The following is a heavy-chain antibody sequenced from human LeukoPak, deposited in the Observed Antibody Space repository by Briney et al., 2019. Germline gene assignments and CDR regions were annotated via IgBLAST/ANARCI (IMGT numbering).Heavy chain of an antibody. CDR2: ISYDGSIK. J-gene: IGHJ6*02. Sequence: GRSLRLSCAASGFTFSSYALHWVRQAPGKGLEGVAVISYDGSIKYSADPVKGRFTTTRDNSKNTLYLQMNSLRAEDTAVYYCARVGGQKTYYYDSSGNPSGYGMDVWGQGTTVTVSS. CDR1: GFTFSSYA. D-gene: IGHD3-22*01. CDR3: ARVGGQKTYYYDSSGNPSGYGMDV. V-gene: IGHV3-30-3*01.